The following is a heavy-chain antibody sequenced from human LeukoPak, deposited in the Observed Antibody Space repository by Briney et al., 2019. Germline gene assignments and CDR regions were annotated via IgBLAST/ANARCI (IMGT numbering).Heavy chain of an antibody. CDR3: ARDRLAAGEN. CDR1: GGSISSSSYY. J-gene: IGHJ4*02. Sequence: PSETLSLTCTVSGGSISSSSYYWGWIRRPPGKGLEWIGIIYYRGSTYYNPSLKSRVTISVDTSKNQFSLKLSSVTAADTAVYYCARDRLAAGENWGQGTLVTVSS. CDR2: IYYRGST. D-gene: IGHD7-27*01. V-gene: IGHV4-39*07.